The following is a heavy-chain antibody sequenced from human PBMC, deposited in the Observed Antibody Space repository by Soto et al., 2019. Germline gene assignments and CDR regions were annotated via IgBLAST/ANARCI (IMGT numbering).Heavy chain of an antibody. CDR3: AREDINCGGDCFSL. CDR2: INTNGNAM. J-gene: IGHJ4*02. D-gene: IGHD2-21*02. CDR1: GLTFSSYE. Sequence: GGSLRLSCAASGLTFSSYEMNWVRQAPGRGLEWISYINTNGNAMYYADSVRGRFTVSRDSAKNSLYLQMNSLRAEDTAVYYCAREDINCGGDCFSLWGQGTLVTVSS. V-gene: IGHV3-48*03.